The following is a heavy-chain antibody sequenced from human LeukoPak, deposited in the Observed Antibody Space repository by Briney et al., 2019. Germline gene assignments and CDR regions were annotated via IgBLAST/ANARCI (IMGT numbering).Heavy chain of an antibody. V-gene: IGHV3-11*01. CDR3: ARSSSLDY. D-gene: IGHD6-6*01. J-gene: IGHJ4*02. Sequence: GGSLRLSCAASEFNFSDYYMTWIRQAPGKGLEWVSYSTRSGDIVHYADSVKGRFTISRDNAKNSLYLQMNSLRAEDTAVYYCARSSSLDYWGQGTLVTVSS. CDR2: STRSGDIV. CDR1: EFNFSDYY.